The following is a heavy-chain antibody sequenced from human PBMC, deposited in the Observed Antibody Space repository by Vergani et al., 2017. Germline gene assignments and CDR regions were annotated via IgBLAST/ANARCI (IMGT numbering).Heavy chain of an antibody. D-gene: IGHD3-22*01. CDR1: GFTFSGYY. CDR2: VNPNSGGT. CDR3: ARATYETYYYYGMDV. Sequence: QVQLVQSGAEVKKPGASVKVSCKTSGFTFSGYYIHWVRQAPGQGLEWMGWVNPNSGGTNYAQKFQGRVTMTRDTSINTAYMELSSLRSEDTAVYYCARATYETYYYYGMDVWGQGTTVTVSS. J-gene: IGHJ6*02. V-gene: IGHV1-2*02.